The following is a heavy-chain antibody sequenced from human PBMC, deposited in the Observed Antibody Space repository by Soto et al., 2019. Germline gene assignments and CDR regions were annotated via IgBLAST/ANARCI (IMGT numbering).Heavy chain of an antibody. V-gene: IGHV1-3*01. CDR2: INAANGDT. Sequence: ASVKVSCKASGYTFTSYGIHWVRQAPGQRLEWMGWINAANGDTKYSPRFQGRVTITRDTSASTAYMELSSLRSEDTAVYYCVRRHVSATGIDWFDPWGQGTLVTVS. CDR3: VRRHVSATGIDWFDP. J-gene: IGHJ5*02. CDR1: GYTFTSYG. D-gene: IGHD6-13*01.